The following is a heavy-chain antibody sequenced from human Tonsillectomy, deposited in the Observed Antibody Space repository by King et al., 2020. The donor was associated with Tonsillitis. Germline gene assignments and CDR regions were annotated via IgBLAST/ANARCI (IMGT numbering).Heavy chain of an antibody. D-gene: IGHD6-13*01. J-gene: IGHJ4*02. CDR3: AREGRKYSSSWSFYFDY. CDR1: GFTFSSYG. V-gene: IGHV3-33*01. Sequence: VQLVESGGGVVQPGRSLRLSCAASGFTFSSYGMHWVRQAPGKGLEWVAVIWYDGSNKYYADSVKGRFTISRDNSKNTLYLQMNSLRAEDTAVYYCAREGRKYSSSWSFYFDYWGQGTLVTVSS. CDR2: IWYDGSNK.